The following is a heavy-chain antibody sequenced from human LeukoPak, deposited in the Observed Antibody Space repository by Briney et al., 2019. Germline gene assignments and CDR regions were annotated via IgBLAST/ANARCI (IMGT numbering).Heavy chain of an antibody. CDR1: GFTFSSYA. CDR2: ISGSGGST. V-gene: IGHV3-23*01. J-gene: IGHJ4*02. D-gene: IGHD6-13*01. Sequence: GGSLRLSCAASGFTFSSYAMSWVRQAPGKGLEWVSAISGSGGSTYYADSVRGRFTISRDNSKNTLYLQMNSLRAEDTAVCYCAKAAAGTTYYFDYWGQGTLVTVSS. CDR3: AKAAAGTTYYFDY.